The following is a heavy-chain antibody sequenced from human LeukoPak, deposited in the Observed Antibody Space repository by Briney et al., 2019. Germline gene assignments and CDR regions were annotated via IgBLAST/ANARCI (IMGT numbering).Heavy chain of an antibody. J-gene: IGHJ3*02. V-gene: IGHV4-38-2*02. CDR3: ATLTGGDDAFDI. CDR1: GYSISSGYY. CDR2: IYHSGST. Sequence: SETLSLTCTVSGYSISSGYYWGWIRQPPGKGLEWIGSIYHSGSTYYNPSLKSRVTISVDTSKNQFSLKLSSVTAADTAVYFCATLTGGDDAFDIWGQGTMVTVSS. D-gene: IGHD4-23*01.